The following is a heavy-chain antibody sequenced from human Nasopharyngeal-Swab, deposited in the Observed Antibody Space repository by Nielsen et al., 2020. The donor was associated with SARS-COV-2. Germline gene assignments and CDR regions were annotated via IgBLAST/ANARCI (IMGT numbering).Heavy chain of an antibody. CDR1: GFTFSSYG. D-gene: IGHD6-13*01. V-gene: IGHV3-30*18. CDR3: AKDIAAAGTGY. J-gene: IGHJ4*02. CDR2: ISYDGSNK. Sequence: GESLKISCAASGFTFSSYGIHWVRQAPGKGLEWVAVISYDGSNKYYADSVKGRFTISRDNSKNTLYLQMNSLRAEDTALYYCAKDIAAAGTGYWGQGTLVTVSS.